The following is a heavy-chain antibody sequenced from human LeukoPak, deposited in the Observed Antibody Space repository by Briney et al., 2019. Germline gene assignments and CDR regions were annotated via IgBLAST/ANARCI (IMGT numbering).Heavy chain of an antibody. J-gene: IGHJ4*01. CDR2: IRWNSDII. D-gene: IGHD2/OR15-2a*01. V-gene: IGHV3-9*01. CDR3: LKGDCNSDCSLFDL. Sequence: GGSLRLSCAASGFTFDDYAMHWVRQAPGRGLEWVSGIRWNSDIIGYADSVKGRFTISRDNAKNSLYLQMNGLRPDDTAFYYCLKGDCNSDCSLFDLWGRGTLVTVSS. CDR1: GFTFDDYA.